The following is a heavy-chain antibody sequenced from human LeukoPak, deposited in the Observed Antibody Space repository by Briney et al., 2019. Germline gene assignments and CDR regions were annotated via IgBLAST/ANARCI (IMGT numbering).Heavy chain of an antibody. Sequence: SETLSLTCTVSGGSISSYYWSWIRQPPGKGLEWIGYIYYSGSTNYNPSLKSRVTISVDTSKNQFSLKLSSVTAADTAVHYCARSGGWYWNFDYWGQGTLVSVSS. CDR3: ARSGGWYWNFDY. CDR2: IYYSGST. V-gene: IGHV4-59*01. CDR1: GGSISSYY. D-gene: IGHD6-19*01. J-gene: IGHJ4*02.